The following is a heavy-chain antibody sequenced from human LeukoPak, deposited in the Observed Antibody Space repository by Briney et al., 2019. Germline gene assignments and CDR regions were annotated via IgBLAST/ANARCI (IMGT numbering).Heavy chain of an antibody. CDR1: GFTFSSYG. J-gene: IGHJ4*02. CDR2: ISYDGSNK. CDR3: ARDRYCSSTSCYRRGPIALGY. V-gene: IGHV3-30*03. Sequence: PGGSLRLSCAASGFTFSSYGMHWVRQAPGKGLEWGAVISYDGSNKYYADSVKGRFTISRDNSKNTLYLQMNSLRAEDTAVYYCARDRYCSSTSCYRRGPIALGYWGQGTLVTVSS. D-gene: IGHD2-2*01.